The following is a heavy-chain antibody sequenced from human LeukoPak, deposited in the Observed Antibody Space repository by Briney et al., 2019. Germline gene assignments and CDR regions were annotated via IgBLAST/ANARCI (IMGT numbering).Heavy chain of an antibody. CDR3: AKTSAGFRGGYFDY. D-gene: IGHD3-10*01. J-gene: IGHJ4*02. V-gene: IGHV3-23*01. CDR1: GFTFSSYA. Sequence: PVGSLRLSCAASGFTFSSYAMSWVRQAPGKGLEWVSLINDSGGNTYYADSVKGRFTISRDNSKNTLFLQMSSLRAEDTAVYYCAKTSAGFRGGYFDYWGQGTLVTVSS. CDR2: INDSGGNT.